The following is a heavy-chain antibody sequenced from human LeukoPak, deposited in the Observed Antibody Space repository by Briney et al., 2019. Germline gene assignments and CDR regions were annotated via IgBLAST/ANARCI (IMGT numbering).Heavy chain of an antibody. CDR3: ARVGCSGGSCHYYFDY. J-gene: IGHJ4*02. CDR2: ISGSGDNT. CDR1: GFTFTSYA. V-gene: IGHV3-23*01. Sequence: GGSLRLSCAASGFTFTSYAMTWVRQAPGKGLEWVSGISGSGDNTYYADSVKGRFGVSRDNSKNTLYLQMNSLRAEDTALYYCARVGCSGGSCHYYFDYWGQGTLVTVSS. D-gene: IGHD2-15*01.